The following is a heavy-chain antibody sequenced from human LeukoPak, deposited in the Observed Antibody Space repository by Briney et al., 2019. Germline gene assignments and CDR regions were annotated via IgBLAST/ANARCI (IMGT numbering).Heavy chain of an antibody. CDR1: GGSISSYY. V-gene: IGHV4-59*01. CDR3: ARSVEGYCRGGSCYSYSYYMDV. J-gene: IGHJ6*03. D-gene: IGHD2-15*01. Sequence: PSETLSLTCTVSGGSISSYYWSWIRQPPGKGLEWIGYIYYSGSTNYNPSLKRRVTISVDTSKDQFSLKLSSVTAADTAVYYCARSVEGYCRGGSCYSYSYYMDVWGKGTTVTVSS. CDR2: IYYSGST.